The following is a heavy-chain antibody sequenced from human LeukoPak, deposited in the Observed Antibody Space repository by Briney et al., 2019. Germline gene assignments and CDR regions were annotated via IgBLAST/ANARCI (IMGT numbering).Heavy chain of an antibody. V-gene: IGHV1-24*01. CDR1: GYTFTGYY. D-gene: IGHD2-15*01. Sequence: ASVKVSCKASGYTFTGYYMHWVRQAPGKGLEWMGGFDPEDGETIYAQKFQGRVTMTEDTSTDTAYMELSSLRSEDTAVYYCATDGRLLKGYWGQGTLVTVSS. J-gene: IGHJ4*02. CDR2: FDPEDGET. CDR3: ATDGRLLKGY.